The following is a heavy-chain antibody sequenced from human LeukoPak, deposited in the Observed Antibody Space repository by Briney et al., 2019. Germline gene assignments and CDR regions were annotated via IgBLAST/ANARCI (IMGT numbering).Heavy chain of an antibody. V-gene: IGHV1-2*02. Sequence: GASVKVSCKASGYTFTGYYMHWVRQAPGQGLEWMGWINPNSGGTNYAQKFQGRVTITRDTSASTAYMELSSLRSEDTAVYYCARGNQLFDYWGQGTLVTVSS. CDR1: GYTFTGYY. CDR3: ARGNQLFDY. J-gene: IGHJ4*02. D-gene: IGHD2-2*01. CDR2: INPNSGGT.